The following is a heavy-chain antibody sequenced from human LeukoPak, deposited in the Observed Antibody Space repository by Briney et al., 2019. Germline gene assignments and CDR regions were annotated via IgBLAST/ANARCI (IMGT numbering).Heavy chain of an antibody. CDR1: GFTFDNYA. CDR3: ARDEGDHGYYFDY. J-gene: IGHJ4*02. Sequence: GGSLRLSCAASGFTFDNYAMHWVRQVPGKGLEWVSSVSWKSDNLGYADSVKGRFTISRDNAKNSLYLQMNSLRAEDTAVYYCARDEGDHGYYFDYWGQGTLVTVSS. D-gene: IGHD4-17*01. CDR2: VSWKSDNL. V-gene: IGHV3-9*01.